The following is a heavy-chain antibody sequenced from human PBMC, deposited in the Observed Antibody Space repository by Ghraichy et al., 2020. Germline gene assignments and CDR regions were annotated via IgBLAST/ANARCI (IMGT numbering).Heavy chain of an antibody. Sequence: GESLNISCAASGFTFSSYAMSWVRQAPGKGLEWVSAISGSGGSTYYADSVKGRFTISRDNTKNTLYLQMNSLRAEDTAVYYCAKDFGGGPSGGWWVGVDYWGQGTLVTVSS. V-gene: IGHV3-23*01. J-gene: IGHJ4*02. CDR3: AKDFGGGPSGGWWVGVDY. CDR2: ISGSGGST. D-gene: IGHD3-16*01. CDR1: GFTFSSYA.